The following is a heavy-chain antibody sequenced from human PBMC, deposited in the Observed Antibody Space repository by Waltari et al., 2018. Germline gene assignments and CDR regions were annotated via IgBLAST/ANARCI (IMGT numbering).Heavy chain of an antibody. V-gene: IGHV4-61*09. CDR1: GGSISRGSYY. D-gene: IGHD2-21*02. Sequence: QVQLQESGPGLVKPSQTLSLTCTVSGGSISRGSYYWSWIRQPAGKGLEWIGYIYTSGSTNYNPSLKSRVTISVDTSKNQFSLKLSSVTAADTAVYYCARVMVVTSPHFDYWGQGTLVTVSS. CDR3: ARVMVVTSPHFDY. CDR2: IYTSGST. J-gene: IGHJ4*02.